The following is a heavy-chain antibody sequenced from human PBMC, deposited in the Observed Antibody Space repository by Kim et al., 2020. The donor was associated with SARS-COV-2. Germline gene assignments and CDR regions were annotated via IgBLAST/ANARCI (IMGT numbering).Heavy chain of an antibody. CDR3: ARGVSGYTILLDAFDI. D-gene: IGHD5-12*01. J-gene: IGHJ3*02. V-gene: IGHV3-7*04. Sequence: SVKGRFTNARDNAKNSLYLQMNSLRAEDTAVYYCARGVSGYTILLDAFDIWGQGTMVTVSS.